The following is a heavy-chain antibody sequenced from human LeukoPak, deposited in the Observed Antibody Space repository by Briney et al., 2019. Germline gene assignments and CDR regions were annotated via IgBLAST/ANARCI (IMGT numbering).Heavy chain of an antibody. V-gene: IGHV3-73*01. CDR1: GFTFSGSA. J-gene: IGHJ6*03. D-gene: IGHD5-24*01. CDR3: TRVEMATTGVNYYYYYMDV. Sequence: GGSLRLSCAASGFTFSGSALHWVRQASGKGLEWVGRIRSTANSYATAYAASVKGRFTISRDDSKNTAYLQMNSLKTEDTAVYYCTRVEMATTGVNYYYYYMDVWGKGTTVTVSS. CDR2: IRSTANSYAT.